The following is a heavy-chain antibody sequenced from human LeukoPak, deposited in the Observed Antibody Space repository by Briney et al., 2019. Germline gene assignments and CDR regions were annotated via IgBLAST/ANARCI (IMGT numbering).Heavy chain of an antibody. CDR3: ARGTYGLGY. J-gene: IGHJ4*02. CDR1: GFTFRSYW. Sequence: GGSLRLSCAPSGFTFRSYWMHWVRQAPGKGLVWVSRINSDGSDTIYADSVKGQFTISRDNAKNTLYLQMHSLRVEDTAVYYCARGTYGLGYWGQGTLVTVSS. V-gene: IGHV3-74*01. D-gene: IGHD3-10*01. CDR2: INSDGSDT.